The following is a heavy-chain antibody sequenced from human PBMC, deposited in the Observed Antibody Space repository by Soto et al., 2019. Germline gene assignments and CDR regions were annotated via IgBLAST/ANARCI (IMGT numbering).Heavy chain of an antibody. CDR1: GVSLSSYF. J-gene: IGHJ3*01. CDR2: IYDSGDA. D-gene: IGHD2-21*02. CDR3: VSARTAIFGDAFDV. V-gene: IGHV4-59*03. Sequence: SETLSLTCGVSGVSLSSYFKNWIRQAPGKGLEWIGCIYDSGDANYNHSLKSRVTISSDTSKNQFSLKLRSVTAADTAVYYCVSARTAIFGDAFDVWAQGTMVTVSS.